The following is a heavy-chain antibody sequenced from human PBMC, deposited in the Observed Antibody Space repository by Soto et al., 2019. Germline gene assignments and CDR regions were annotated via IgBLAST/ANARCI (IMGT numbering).Heavy chain of an antibody. CDR3: AKDLLTRIPTKAYHYYGMDV. CDR1: GFTFSSYG. D-gene: IGHD1-26*01. Sequence: PGGSLRLSCAASGFTFSSYGMHWVRQAPGKGLEWVAVISYDGSNKYYADSVKGRFTISRDNSKNTLYLQMNSLRAEDTAVYYCAKDLLTRIPTKAYHYYGMDVWGQGTTVTVSS. J-gene: IGHJ6*02. V-gene: IGHV3-30*18. CDR2: ISYDGSNK.